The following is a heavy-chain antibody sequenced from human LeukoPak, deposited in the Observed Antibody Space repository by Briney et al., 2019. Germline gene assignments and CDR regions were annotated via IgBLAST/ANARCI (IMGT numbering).Heavy chain of an antibody. CDR1: GFTVSSNY. J-gene: IGHJ4*02. V-gene: IGHV3-66*02. CDR3: ARDLRLTTIFGVVSN. Sequence: GGSLRLSCAASGFTVSSNYMSWVRQAPRKGLEWVSVIYSGGSTYYADSVKGRFTISRDNSKNTLYLQMNSLRSEDTAVYYCARDLRLTTIFGVVSNWGQGTLVTVSS. D-gene: IGHD3-3*01. CDR2: IYSGGST.